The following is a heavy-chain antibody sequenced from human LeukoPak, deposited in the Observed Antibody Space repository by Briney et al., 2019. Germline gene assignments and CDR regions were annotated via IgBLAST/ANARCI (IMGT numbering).Heavy chain of an antibody. V-gene: IGHV4-59*08. CDR1: GGSISSYY. D-gene: IGHD3-16*02. Sequence: SETLPLTCTVSGGSISSYYWSWIRQPPGKGLEWIGYVYYSGSTNYNPSLKGRVTISVDTSKSQFSLKLTSVTAADTAVYYCARQGDYRYPFDSWGQGTLVTVSS. CDR2: VYYSGST. CDR3: ARQGDYRYPFDS. J-gene: IGHJ4*02.